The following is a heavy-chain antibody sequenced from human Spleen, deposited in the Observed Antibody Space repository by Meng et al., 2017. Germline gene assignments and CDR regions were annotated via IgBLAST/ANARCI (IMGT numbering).Heavy chain of an antibody. CDR2: IDPKSGDT. CDR3: ARDEDISAAGKLFGNY. V-gene: IGHV1-2*06. D-gene: IGHD6-13*01. CDR1: GYNFPDYW. Sequence: QGALVGPGAGVKKPGCSVKVSCQPSGYNFPDYWLHWGRRAPGQGLEWMGRIDPKSGDTHYAQRFQGRVTMTGDTSISTAYMELSGLRSDDTAMYYCARDEDISAAGKLFGNYWGQGTLVTVSS. J-gene: IGHJ4*02.